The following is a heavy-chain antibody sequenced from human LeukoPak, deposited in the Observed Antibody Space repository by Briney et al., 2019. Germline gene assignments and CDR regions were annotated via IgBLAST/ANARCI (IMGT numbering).Heavy chain of an antibody. Sequence: PSGTLSLTCAVSGGSISSNTWWSWVRQPPGKGLEWIGYIYDSGRTDFNPSLKSRVTISVDRSKNQFSLKLSSVTAADTAVYYCANADRFCSGSCHVPDAFDFWGQGTMVTVSS. D-gene: IGHD2-15*01. CDR2: IYDSGRT. CDR3: ANADRFCSGSCHVPDAFDF. CDR1: GGSISSNTW. J-gene: IGHJ3*01. V-gene: IGHV4-4*02.